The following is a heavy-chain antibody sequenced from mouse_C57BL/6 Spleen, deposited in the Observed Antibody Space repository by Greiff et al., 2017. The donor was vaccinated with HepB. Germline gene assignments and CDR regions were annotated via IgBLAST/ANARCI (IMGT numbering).Heavy chain of an antibody. CDR3: ARSPPVVRLYYFDY. Sequence: VQLQQSGPELVKPGASVKISCKASGYAFSSSWMNWVKQRPGKGLEWIGRIYPGDGDTNYNGKFKGKATLTADKSSSTAYMQLSSLTSEDSAVYFCARSPPVVRLYYFDYWGQGTTLTVSS. CDR2: IYPGDGDT. V-gene: IGHV1-82*01. CDR1: GYAFSSSW. D-gene: IGHD1-1*01. J-gene: IGHJ2*01.